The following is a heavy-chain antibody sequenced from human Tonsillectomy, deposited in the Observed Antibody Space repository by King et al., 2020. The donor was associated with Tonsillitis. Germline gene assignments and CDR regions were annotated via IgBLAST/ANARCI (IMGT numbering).Heavy chain of an antibody. CDR2: IIASGGGT. CDR3: TKDDDTTGHLTSDY. Sequence: QLVQSGGDLVQPGGSLRLSCAASGFTFSSYALSWVRQAPGKGLEWVSTIIASGGGTAYADSAKGRFTISRDNSKNTVSLQMNSLRAEDTAVYYCTKDDDTTGHLTSDYWGQGALVTVSS. V-gene: IGHV3-23*04. J-gene: IGHJ4*02. CDR1: GFTFSSYA. D-gene: IGHD3-22*01.